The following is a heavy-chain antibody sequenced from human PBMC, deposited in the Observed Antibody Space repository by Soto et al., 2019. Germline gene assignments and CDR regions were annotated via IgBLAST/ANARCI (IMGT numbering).Heavy chain of an antibody. CDR1: GGTFSSYA. Sequence: QVQLVQSGAEVKKPGSSVKVSCKASGGTFSSYAISWVRQAPGRGLEWMGGIIPIFGTANYAQKFQGRVTITADESTSTAYMELSSLRSEDTAVYYCARTIPPSSGRPEYYFDYWGQGTLVTVSS. D-gene: IGHD6-19*01. J-gene: IGHJ4*02. CDR3: ARTIPPSSGRPEYYFDY. CDR2: IIPIFGTA. V-gene: IGHV1-69*01.